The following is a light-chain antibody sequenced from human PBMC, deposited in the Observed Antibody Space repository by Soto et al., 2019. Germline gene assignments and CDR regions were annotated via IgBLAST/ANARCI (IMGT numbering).Light chain of an antibody. CDR2: DAS. J-gene: IGKJ4*01. CDR1: QSVSSSY. CDR3: QQYGSSPLT. V-gene: IGKV3-20*01. Sequence: EIVLTQSPGTLSLSPGERATLSCRASQSVSSSYLAWYQQKPGQAPRLLIYDASSRATGIPDRFSGSGSGIDFTLTISRLEPEDFAVFYCQQYGSSPLTCGGGTKVEIK.